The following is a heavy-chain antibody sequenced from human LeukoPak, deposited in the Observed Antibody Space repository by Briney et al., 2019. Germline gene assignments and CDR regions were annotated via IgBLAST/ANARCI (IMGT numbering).Heavy chain of an antibody. J-gene: IGHJ6*02. CDR3: ARDSLELHNYYYGMDV. D-gene: IGHD1-7*01. CDR2: ISSSGSTI. V-gene: IGHV3-48*03. CDR1: GFTFSSYE. Sequence: HPGGSLRLSCAASGFTFSSYEMNWVRQAPGKGLEWVSYISSSGSTIYYADSVKGRFTISRDNAKNSLYLQMNSLRAEDTAVYYCARDSLELHNYYYGMDVWGQGTTVTVSS.